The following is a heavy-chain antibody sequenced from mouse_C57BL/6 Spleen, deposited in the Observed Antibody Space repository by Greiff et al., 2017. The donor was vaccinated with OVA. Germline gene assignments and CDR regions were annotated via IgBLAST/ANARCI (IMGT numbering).Heavy chain of an antibody. CDR1: GYTFTDYY. V-gene: IGHV1-26*01. J-gene: IGHJ2*01. CDR2: INPNNGGT. Sequence: VQLQQSGPVLVKPGASVKISCKASGYTFTDYYMHWVKQSHGKSLEWIGDINPNNGGTSYNQTFKGKATLTVDKSSSTDYMELRSQTCEDSAVYYCARYWGFDYWGKGTTLTVSS. CDR3: ARYWGFDY.